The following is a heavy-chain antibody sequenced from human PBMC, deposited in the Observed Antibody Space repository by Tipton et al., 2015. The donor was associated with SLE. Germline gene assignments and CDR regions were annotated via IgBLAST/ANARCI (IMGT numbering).Heavy chain of an antibody. J-gene: IGHJ6*02. CDR2: SNPSGNT. Sequence: TLSLTCAVYGGSFSGYSWSWIRQPPGKGLEWIGESNPSGNTNYNPSLKSRVTISVDTSKNQFSLKLSSVTAADTAVYYCARGVLSSSWTLDGMDVWGQGTTVTVSS. V-gene: IGHV4-34*01. CDR1: GGSFSGYS. CDR3: ARGVLSSSWTLDGMDV. D-gene: IGHD6-13*01.